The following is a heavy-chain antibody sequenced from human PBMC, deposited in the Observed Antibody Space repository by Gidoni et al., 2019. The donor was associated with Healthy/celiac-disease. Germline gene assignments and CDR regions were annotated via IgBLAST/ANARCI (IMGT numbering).Heavy chain of an antibody. CDR1: GGPISSSSYY. J-gene: IGHJ4*02. CDR2: IYYSGST. V-gene: IGHV4-39*07. Sequence: QLQLHDSGPRLVKPSETLSLPCTVSGGPISSSSYYWGWIRQPPGKGLAGIGSIYYSGSTNYNPSSKSRVTIAVDTYKNQFSLKLSSVNDADTAVYYCAEAADGSFHFDYWGQGTLVTVSS. D-gene: IGHD2-21*01. CDR3: AEAADGSFHFDY.